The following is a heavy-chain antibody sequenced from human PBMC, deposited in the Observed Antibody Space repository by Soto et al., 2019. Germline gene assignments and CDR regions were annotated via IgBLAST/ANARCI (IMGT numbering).Heavy chain of an antibody. Sequence: GGSLRLSCAASGFTFSSYAMSWVRQAPGKGLEWVSAISGSGGSTYYADSVKGRFTISRDNSKNTLYLQMNSLRAEDTAVYYCAKSGLAAASVSGWFDPWGQGTLVTVSS. V-gene: IGHV3-23*01. J-gene: IGHJ5*02. CDR2: ISGSGGST. CDR1: GFTFSSYA. D-gene: IGHD6-25*01. CDR3: AKSGLAAASVSGWFDP.